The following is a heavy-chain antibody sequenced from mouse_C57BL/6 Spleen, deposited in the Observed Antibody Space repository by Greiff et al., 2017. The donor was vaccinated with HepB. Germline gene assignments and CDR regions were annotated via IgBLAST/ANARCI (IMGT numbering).Heavy chain of an antibody. CDR2: IHPNSGST. V-gene: IGHV1-64*01. J-gene: IGHJ2*01. D-gene: IGHD2-2*01. CDR1: GYTFTSYW. CDR3: ARMVTTASYY. Sequence: QVQLQQSGAELVKPGASVKLSCKASGYTFTSYWMHWVKQRPGQGLEWIGMIHPNSGSTNYNEKFKSKATLTVDKSSSTAYMQLSSLTSEDSAVYYCARMVTTASYYWGQGTTLTVSS.